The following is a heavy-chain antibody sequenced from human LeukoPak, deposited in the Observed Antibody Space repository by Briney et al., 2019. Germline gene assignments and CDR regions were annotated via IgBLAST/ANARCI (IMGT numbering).Heavy chain of an antibody. CDR3: ARDLGGSLSY. J-gene: IGHJ4*02. CDR1: GYTFPGYT. CDR2: INAGNGNT. V-gene: IGHV1-3*01. Sequence: GASVKVSCKASGYTFPGYTIHWVRQAPGQRLEWMGWINAGNGNTKSSQRFQGRVTITRDTSASTAYMELSSLRSEDTAVYYCARDLGGSLSYWGQGTLVTVS.